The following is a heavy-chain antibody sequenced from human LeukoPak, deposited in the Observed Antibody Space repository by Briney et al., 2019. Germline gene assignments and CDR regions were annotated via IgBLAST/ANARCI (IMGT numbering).Heavy chain of an antibody. CDR3: ARDPTAAGADY. CDR2: IKQDGSEK. V-gene: IGHV3-7*01. CDR1: GFTFSSYW. Sequence: PGGSLRLSCAASGFTFSSYWMSWVRQAPGKGPEWVANIKQDGSEKYYVDSVKGRFTISRDNAEKSLFLQMNSLRAEDTALYYCARDPTAAGADYWGQGTLVTVSS. J-gene: IGHJ4*02. D-gene: IGHD6-13*01.